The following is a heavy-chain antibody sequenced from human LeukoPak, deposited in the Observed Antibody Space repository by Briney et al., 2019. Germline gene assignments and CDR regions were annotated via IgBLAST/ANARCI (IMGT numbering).Heavy chain of an antibody. D-gene: IGHD6-25*01. J-gene: IGHJ4*02. Sequence: SETLSLTCTVSGDSINRSTYYWAWIRQPPGKGLEWIGSVYYGRSPYFNPSLESRATISVDTSKNHFSLKMSSVTAADTAVYYCARSSGTGTFSYWGQGTLVTVSS. CDR2: VYYGRSP. CDR3: ARSSGTGTFSY. CDR1: GDSINRSTYY. V-gene: IGHV4-39*02.